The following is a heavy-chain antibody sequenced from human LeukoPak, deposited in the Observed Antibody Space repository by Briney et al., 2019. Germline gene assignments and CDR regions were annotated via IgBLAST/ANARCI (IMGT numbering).Heavy chain of an antibody. J-gene: IGHJ6*02. Sequence: ASVKVSCKASGYTFTSYDINWVRQATGQGLEWMGWMNPNSGNTGYAQKFQGRVTITRNTSISTAYMELSSLRSEDTAVYYCARGLVAAGTFYYYYYYGMDVWGQGTTVTVSS. CDR1: GYTFTSYD. CDR3: ARGLVAAGTFYYYYYYGMDV. D-gene: IGHD6-13*01. V-gene: IGHV1-8*01. CDR2: MNPNSGNT.